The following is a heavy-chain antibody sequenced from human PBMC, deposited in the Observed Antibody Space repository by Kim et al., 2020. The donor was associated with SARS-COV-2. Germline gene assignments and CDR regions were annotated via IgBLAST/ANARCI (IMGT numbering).Heavy chain of an antibody. Sequence: SETLSLTCSVSGDSISSGGYYWNWIRQHPGGGLEWIGYIYHSGSTYSNPSLKSRATISVDTSKNQFSLKVDSVTGADTAVYYCARSSVFDYGMDVWGQGTTVTVSS. CDR1: GDSISSGGYY. V-gene: IGHV4-31*03. CDR2: IYHSGST. J-gene: IGHJ6*02. D-gene: IGHD3-3*01. CDR3: ARSSVFDYGMDV.